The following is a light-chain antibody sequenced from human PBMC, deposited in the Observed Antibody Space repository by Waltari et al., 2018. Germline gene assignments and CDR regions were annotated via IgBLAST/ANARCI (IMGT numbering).Light chain of an antibody. J-gene: IGKJ5*01. V-gene: IGKV3-20*01. Sequence: EVVLTKSPGTLSLSLGDRATLSCRASQSVSSSYLAWYQQKPGQAPRLLIYGASSRATGIPDRFSGSGSGTDFTLTISRLEPEDFAVYYCQQYGGSPPIAFGQGTRLESK. CDR1: QSVSSSY. CDR3: QQYGGSPPIA. CDR2: GAS.